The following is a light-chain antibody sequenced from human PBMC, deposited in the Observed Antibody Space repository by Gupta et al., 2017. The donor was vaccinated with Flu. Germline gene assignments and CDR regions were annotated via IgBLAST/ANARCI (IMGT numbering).Light chain of an antibody. CDR1: SNDIGDYNY. V-gene: IGLV2-8*01. Sequence: QSALTQPPSASGSPGQSVTISCTGTSNDIGDYNYVSWYQQHPGKAPKLMIHEVNKRPSGVPDRFSGSKSGNTASLTVSGLQTEDEADYYCSSYAGSSNLVFGGGTKLTVL. CDR3: SSYAGSSNLV. J-gene: IGLJ2*01. CDR2: EVN.